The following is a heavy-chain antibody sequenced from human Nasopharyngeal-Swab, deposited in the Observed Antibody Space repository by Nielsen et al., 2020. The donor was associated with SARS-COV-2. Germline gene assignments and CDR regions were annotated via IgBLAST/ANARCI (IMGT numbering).Heavy chain of an antibody. J-gene: IGHJ4*02. V-gene: IGHV3-30-3*01. Sequence: GESLKISCAASGFTFSSYSMHWVRKAPGKGLEWVAVISYDGSNKYYADSVKGRFTISRDNSKNTLYLQMNSLRAEDTAVYYCARDWRQLVSYYFDYWGQGTLVTVSS. CDR3: ARDWRQLVSYYFDY. D-gene: IGHD6-13*01. CDR1: GFTFSSYS. CDR2: ISYDGSNK.